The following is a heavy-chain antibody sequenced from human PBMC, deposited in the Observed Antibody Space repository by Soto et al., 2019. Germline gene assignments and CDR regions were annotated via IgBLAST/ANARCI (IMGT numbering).Heavy chain of an antibody. CDR1: GITFSSYT. V-gene: IGHV3-23*01. CDR3: AKPSDCSRSSCYDWFDP. D-gene: IGHD2-2*01. Sequence: GGSLRLSCVASGITFSSYTMSWVRQAPGKGLEWVSSISAGGGSAYYADSVKGRFTMSRDNSKNTVYLQMNSLGAEDTALYYCAKPSDCSRSSCYDWFDPWGQGTLVTVSS. CDR2: ISAGGGSA. J-gene: IGHJ5*02.